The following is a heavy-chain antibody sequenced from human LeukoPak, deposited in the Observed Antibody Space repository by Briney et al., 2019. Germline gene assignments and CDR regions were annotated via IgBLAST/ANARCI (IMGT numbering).Heavy chain of an antibody. D-gene: IGHD5-18*01. CDR2: ISSSGSTI. V-gene: IGHV3-48*03. CDR1: GFTFSSYE. J-gene: IGHJ6*03. Sequence: GGSLRLSCAASGFTFSSYEMNWVRQAPGKGLEWVSYISSSGSTIYYADSVKGRFTISRDNAKNSLYLQMNSLRAEDSAVYYCARRGNTAMAPYYYYYMDVWGKGTTVTVSS. CDR3: ARRGNTAMAPYYYYYMDV.